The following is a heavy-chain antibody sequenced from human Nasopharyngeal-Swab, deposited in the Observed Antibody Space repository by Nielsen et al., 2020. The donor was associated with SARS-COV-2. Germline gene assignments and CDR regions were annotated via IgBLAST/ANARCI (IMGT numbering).Heavy chain of an antibody. CDR3: APSSGWYYFDY. CDR2: ISSSGSTI. J-gene: IGHJ4*02. Sequence: GGSLRLSCAASGFTFSSYDMNWVRQAPGKGLEWVSYISSSGSTIYYADSVKGRFTISRDNVKNSLYLQMNSLRAEDTAVYYCAPSSGWYYFDYWGQGTLVTVSS. V-gene: IGHV3-48*03. CDR1: GFTFSSYD. D-gene: IGHD6-19*01.